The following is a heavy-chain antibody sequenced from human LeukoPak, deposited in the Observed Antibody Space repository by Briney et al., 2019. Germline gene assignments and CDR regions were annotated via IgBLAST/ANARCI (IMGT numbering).Heavy chain of an antibody. V-gene: IGHV4-39*01. CDR1: GASTSSSSHY. CDR2: IYYSGST. CDR3: ARASFNVVFGNWFDP. D-gene: IGHD2-8*01. J-gene: IGHJ5*02. Sequence: SETLSLTCTVSGASTSSSSHYWGWVRQSPGKGLEWIGSIYYSGSTSYNPSLQSRVVISVDSSKNQFSLRLSSVTAADTAIYYCARASFNVVFGNWFDPWGQGTLVTVSP.